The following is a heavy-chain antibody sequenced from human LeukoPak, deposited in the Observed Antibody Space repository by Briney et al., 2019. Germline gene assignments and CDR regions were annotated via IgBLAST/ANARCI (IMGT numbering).Heavy chain of an antibody. D-gene: IGHD3-10*01. Sequence: SETLSLTCTVSGGFISSSSYYWGWIRQPPGKGLEWIGSIYYSGSTYYNPSLKSRVTISVDTSKNQFSLKLSSVTAADTAVYYCARQAIRAPPDYWGQGTLVTVSS. CDR3: ARQAIRAPPDY. CDR2: IYYSGST. J-gene: IGHJ4*02. V-gene: IGHV4-39*01. CDR1: GGFISSSSYY.